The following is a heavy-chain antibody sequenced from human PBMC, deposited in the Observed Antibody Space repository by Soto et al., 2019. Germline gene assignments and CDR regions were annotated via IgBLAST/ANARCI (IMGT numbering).Heavy chain of an antibody. V-gene: IGHV3-74*01. CDR1: GFTFNAYW. D-gene: IGHD4-17*01. J-gene: IGHJ4*02. Sequence: GGSLRLSCAASGFTFNAYWMHWVRQAPGKGLVWVSRINTDGSSTSYADSVKGRFTISRDNAKNTLYLQMNSLRAEDTAVYYCASLSVTTYPADYWGQGTLVTVSS. CDR3: ASLSVTTYPADY. CDR2: INTDGSST.